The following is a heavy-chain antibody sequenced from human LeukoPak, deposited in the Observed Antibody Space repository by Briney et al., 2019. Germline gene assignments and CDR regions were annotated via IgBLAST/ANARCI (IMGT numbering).Heavy chain of an antibody. CDR3: AKMNYDFWSGYPNDAFDI. D-gene: IGHD3-3*01. CDR2: ISGSGGST. V-gene: IGHV3-23*01. J-gene: IGHJ3*02. Sequence: GGSLGLSCAASGFTFSSYALSWVRQAPGKGLEWVSAISGSGGSTYYADSVKGRFTISRDNSKNTLYLQMNSLRAEDTAVYYCAKMNYDFWSGYPNDAFDIWGQGTMVTVSS. CDR1: GFTFSSYA.